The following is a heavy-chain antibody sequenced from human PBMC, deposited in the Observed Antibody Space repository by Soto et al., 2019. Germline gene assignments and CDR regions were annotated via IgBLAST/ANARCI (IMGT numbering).Heavy chain of an antibody. V-gene: IGHV4-4*07. CDR2: IHASGRT. J-gene: IGHJ2*01. CDR3: ARHFDVDPSLDQYYFDL. D-gene: IGHD3-9*01. Sequence: QVQLQESGPGLVKPSETLSLTCTVSGVSITPYFWSWIRQPAGKAPEWVGHIHASGRTTYNPSLKSRVTMFVSQTQVSLRLTSVTAADTAVYYCARHFDVDPSLDQYYFDLWGRGALVTVSS. CDR1: GVSITPYF.